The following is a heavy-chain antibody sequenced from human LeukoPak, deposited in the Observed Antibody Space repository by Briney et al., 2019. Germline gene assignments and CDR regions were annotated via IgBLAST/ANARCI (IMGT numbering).Heavy chain of an antibody. CDR3: AVAYGGYDWEGGFDY. V-gene: IGHV3-64*01. CDR2: ISTNGGST. Sequence: GGSLRLSCAASGFTFSRYALHWVRQAPGKGLEYVSSISTNGGSTYYANSVKGRFTIYRDNYKNTLFLQLGSLRAEDMAVYDCAVAYGGYDWEGGFDYWGQGTLVTVSS. J-gene: IGHJ4*02. D-gene: IGHD5-12*01. CDR1: GFTFSRYA.